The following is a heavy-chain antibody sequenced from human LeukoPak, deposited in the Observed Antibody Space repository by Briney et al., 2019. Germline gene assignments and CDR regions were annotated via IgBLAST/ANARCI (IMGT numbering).Heavy chain of an antibody. CDR1: GYTSFG. CDR2: ISAYNGNT. J-gene: IGHJ5*02. Sequence: ASVKVSCKASGYTSFGVSWVRQAPGQGLEWMGWISAYNGNTNYAQKLQGRVTMTTDTSTSTAYMELRSLRSDDTAVYYCARHPYQLLWLSWFDPWGQGTLVTVSS. V-gene: IGHV1-18*01. D-gene: IGHD2-2*01. CDR3: ARHPYQLLWLSWFDP.